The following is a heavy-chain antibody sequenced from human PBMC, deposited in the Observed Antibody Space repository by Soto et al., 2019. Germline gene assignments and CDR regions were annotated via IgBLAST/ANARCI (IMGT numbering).Heavy chain of an antibody. J-gene: IGHJ6*03. Sequence: QVQLVQSGAEVKKPGSSVKVSCKASGGTFSSYTISWVRQAPGQGLEWMGRIITILGRANYAQKFLGRVTITADKSTSTAYMELSSLRSEDTAVYYCARPPRDSNYYMDVWGKGTTVTVSS. CDR1: GGTFSSYT. CDR3: ARPPRDSNYYMDV. D-gene: IGHD4-4*01. CDR2: IITILGRA. V-gene: IGHV1-69*02.